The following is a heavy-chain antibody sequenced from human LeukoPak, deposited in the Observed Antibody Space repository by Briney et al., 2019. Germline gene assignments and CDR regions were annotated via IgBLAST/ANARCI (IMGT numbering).Heavy chain of an antibody. V-gene: IGHV3-64*02. CDR1: GFTFSRYA. CDR3: ARAEDYYYGSGIDY. D-gene: IGHD3-10*01. Sequence: GGSLRLSCAASGFTFSRYAMHWVRQAPGKGLEYISAISSNGGTTYYADSVKGRFTISRDNSKNTLYLQMGSLRVEDMAVYYCARAEDYYYGSGIDYWGQGTLVTVSS. J-gene: IGHJ4*02. CDR2: ISSNGGTT.